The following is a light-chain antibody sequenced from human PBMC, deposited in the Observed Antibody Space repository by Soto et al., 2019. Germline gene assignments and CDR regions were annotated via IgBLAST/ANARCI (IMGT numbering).Light chain of an antibody. CDR2: EVS. Sequence: QSALTQPPSAYESPGQSVTISCTGTSSDVGGYNYVSWYQQHPDKAPKLIIYEVSKRPSGVPDRFSGSKSGNTASLTVSGLQAEDEADYYCSSYGGYNNVIFGGGTKLTVL. V-gene: IGLV2-8*01. J-gene: IGLJ2*01. CDR1: SSDVGGYNY. CDR3: SSYGGYNNVI.